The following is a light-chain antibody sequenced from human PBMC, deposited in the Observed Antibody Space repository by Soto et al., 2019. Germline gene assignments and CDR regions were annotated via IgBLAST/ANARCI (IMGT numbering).Light chain of an antibody. CDR3: QQYGASPLFT. CDR2: GAS. Sequence: EVVLTQSPGTLSLSPGERATLSCRASQGVTTAYLAWYQHKPGQAPMLLINGASNRATGIPDRVSGSGSGTDFTLPSSKLEPEDFAVYSCQQYGASPLFTFGPGTKVDLK. J-gene: IGKJ3*01. CDR1: QGVTTAY. V-gene: IGKV3-20*01.